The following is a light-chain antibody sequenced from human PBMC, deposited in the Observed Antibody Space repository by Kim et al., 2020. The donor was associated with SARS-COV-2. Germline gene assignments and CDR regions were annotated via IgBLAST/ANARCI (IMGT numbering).Light chain of an antibody. CDR2: DAS. Sequence: PGERATLSCRASQSVSSYLAWYQQKPGQAPRLLIYDASNRVTGIPARFSGSGSGTDFTLTISSLEPEDFAVYYCQQRTNWPPTFGQGTRLGIK. V-gene: IGKV3-11*01. CDR3: QQRTNWPPT. CDR1: QSVSSY. J-gene: IGKJ5*01.